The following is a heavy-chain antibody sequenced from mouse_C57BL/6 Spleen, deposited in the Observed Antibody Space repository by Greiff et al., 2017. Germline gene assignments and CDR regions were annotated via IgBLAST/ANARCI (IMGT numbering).Heavy chain of an antibody. CDR2: IDPSDSYT. J-gene: IGHJ2*01. V-gene: IGHV1-59*01. Sequence: VQLQQPGAELVRPGTSVKLSCKASGYTFTSYWMHWVKQRPGQGLEWIGVIDPSDSYTNYNQKFKGKATLTVDTSSSTAYMQLSSLTSEDSAVYYCARGGALPYFDYGGQGTTLTVSS. CDR3: ARGGALPYFDY. D-gene: IGHD5-1*01. CDR1: GYTFTSYW.